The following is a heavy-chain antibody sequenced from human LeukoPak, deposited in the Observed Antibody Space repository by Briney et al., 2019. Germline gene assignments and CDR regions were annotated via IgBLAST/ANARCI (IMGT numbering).Heavy chain of an antibody. V-gene: IGHV3-48*03. CDR3: ASSMTTVTIPDY. CDR2: ISSSGDSI. Sequence: GGSLRLSCAASGFSLTTYEMNWVRQAPGKGLEWVSYISSSGDSIYYADSVKGRFTISRDNAKSSLYLQMNSLSPEDTAVYYCASSMTTVTIPDYWGQGTLVTVSS. D-gene: IGHD4-17*01. J-gene: IGHJ4*02. CDR1: GFSLTTYE.